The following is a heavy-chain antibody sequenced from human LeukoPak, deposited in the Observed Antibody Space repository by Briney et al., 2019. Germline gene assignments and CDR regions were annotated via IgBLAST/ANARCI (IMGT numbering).Heavy chain of an antibody. Sequence: SGTLSLTCAVSDGSISSSNWWSWVRQPPGKGLEWIGEIYHSGSTNYNPSLKSRVTISVDKSKNQFSLKLSSVTAADTAVYYCARDFRSYDSSGYHYWGQGTLVTVSS. CDR2: IYHSGST. CDR3: ARDFRSYDSSGYHY. J-gene: IGHJ4*02. CDR1: DGSISSSNW. D-gene: IGHD3-22*01. V-gene: IGHV4-4*02.